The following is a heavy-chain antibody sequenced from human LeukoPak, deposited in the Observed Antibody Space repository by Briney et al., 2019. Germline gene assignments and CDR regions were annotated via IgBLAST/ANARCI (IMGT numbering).Heavy chain of an antibody. V-gene: IGHV1-46*01. Sequence: ASVKVSCKASGYTFTGYYMHWVRQAPGQGLEWMGIINPSGGSTSYAQKFQGRVTMTRDTSTSTVYMELSSLRSEDTAVYYCARGQHVVVVAATLDYWGQGTLVTVSS. CDR3: ARGQHVVVVAATLDY. J-gene: IGHJ4*02. CDR1: GYTFTGYY. CDR2: INPSGGST. D-gene: IGHD2-15*01.